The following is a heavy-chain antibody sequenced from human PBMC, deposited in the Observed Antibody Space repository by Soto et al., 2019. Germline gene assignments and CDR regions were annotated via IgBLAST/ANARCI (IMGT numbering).Heavy chain of an antibody. CDR1: GFTLSSYE. J-gene: IGHJ4*02. D-gene: IGHD1-26*01. V-gene: IGHV3-48*03. Sequence: VGSLRLSCAASGFTLSSYEMNWVRQAPGKGLEWVSYISGSGRTIYYADSVKGRFTISRDNAKNSLYLQMNSLRAEDTAVYYCARSGTYEPLYYWGQGTLVTVSS. CDR3: ARSGTYEPLYY. CDR2: ISGSGRTI.